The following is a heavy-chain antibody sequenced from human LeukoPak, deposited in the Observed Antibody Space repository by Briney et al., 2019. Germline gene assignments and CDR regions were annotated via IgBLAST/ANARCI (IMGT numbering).Heavy chain of an antibody. D-gene: IGHD5-24*01. CDR1: GGSISSYY. CDR3: ARLVVEMATIEEYYFDY. J-gene: IGHJ4*02. V-gene: IGHV4-59*01. CDR2: IHYSGST. Sequence: SETLSLTCTVSGGSISSYYWSWIRQPPGKGLEWIGYIHYSGSTNYNPSLKSRVTISVDTSKNQFSLKLSSVTAADTAVYYCARLVVEMATIEEYYFDYWGQGTLVTVSS.